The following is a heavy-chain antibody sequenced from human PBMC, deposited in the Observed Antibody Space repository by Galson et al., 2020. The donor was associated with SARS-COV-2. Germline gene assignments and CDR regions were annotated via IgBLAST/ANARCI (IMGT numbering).Heavy chain of an antibody. D-gene: IGHD6-13*01. Sequence: GGSLRLSCAASGFTVSSNYMSWVRQAPGQGLEWVSVIYSGGSTYYADSVKGRFTISRDNSKNTLYLQMNSLRAEDTAVYYCARAVGTAAFYYWYFDLWGRGTLVTVSS. J-gene: IGHJ2*01. CDR3: ARAVGTAAFYYWYFDL. V-gene: IGHV3-53*01. CDR1: GFTVSSNY. CDR2: IYSGGST.